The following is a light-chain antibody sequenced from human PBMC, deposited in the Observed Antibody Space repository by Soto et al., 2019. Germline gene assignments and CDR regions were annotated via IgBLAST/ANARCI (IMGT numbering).Light chain of an antibody. J-gene: IGKJ1*01. CDR2: GAS. Sequence: EIVMTQSPATLSVSPGERATLSCRASQSVSDKLAWYQQKPGQAPRLLIYGASSRATGTPDRFSGSGSGTDFSLTISRLEPEDFAVYYCQQYRTFGQGTKVDNK. CDR3: QQYRT. CDR1: QSVSDK. V-gene: IGKV3D-15*01.